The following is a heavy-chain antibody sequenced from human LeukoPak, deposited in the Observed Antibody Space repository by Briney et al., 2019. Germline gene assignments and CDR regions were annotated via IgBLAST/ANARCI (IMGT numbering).Heavy chain of an antibody. CDR2: INHSGST. CDR1: GGSFSGYY. V-gene: IGHV4-34*01. J-gene: IGHJ6*02. D-gene: IGHD2-2*01. Sequence: SETLSLTCAVYGGSFSGYYWSWIRQPPGKGLEWIGEINHSGSTNYNPSLKSRVTISVDMSKNQFSLKLSSVTAADTAVYYCARGPPAKPGAGYYYGMDVWGQGTTVTVSS. CDR3: ARGPPAKPGAGYYYGMDV.